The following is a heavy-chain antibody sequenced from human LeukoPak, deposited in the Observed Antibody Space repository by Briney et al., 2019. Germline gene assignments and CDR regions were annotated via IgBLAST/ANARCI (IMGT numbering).Heavy chain of an antibody. Sequence: NPSETLSLTCTVSGGSISGYFWSWFRQPPGKGLEWIGEINHSGSINYNPSLKSRVTISADMSKNQFSLKLISVTAADTAVYYCARHAIAYYCDYWGQGTLVTVSS. D-gene: IGHD2-8*01. CDR3: ARHAIAYYCDY. CDR1: GGSISGYF. CDR2: INHSGSI. V-gene: IGHV4-34*01. J-gene: IGHJ4*02.